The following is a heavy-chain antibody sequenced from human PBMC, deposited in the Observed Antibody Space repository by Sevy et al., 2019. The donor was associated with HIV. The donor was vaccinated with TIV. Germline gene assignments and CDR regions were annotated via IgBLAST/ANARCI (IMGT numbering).Heavy chain of an antibody. V-gene: IGHV3-7*01. D-gene: IGHD3-10*01. CDR2: IKGDGSEK. J-gene: IGHJ4*02. Sequence: GGSLRLSCAASGFNFNKYGMRWVRQAPGKGLAYVASIKGDGSEKYYMDSVKGRFTISRDNAENSVYLQMNSLRAEDTAVYHCVRAGAFGTYDSWGQGTLVTVSS. CDR1: GFNFNKYG. CDR3: VRAGAFGTYDS.